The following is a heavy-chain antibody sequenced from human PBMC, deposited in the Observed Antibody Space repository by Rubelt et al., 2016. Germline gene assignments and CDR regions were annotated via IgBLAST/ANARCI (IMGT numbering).Heavy chain of an antibody. D-gene: IGHD1-26*01. Sequence: QVQLQQWGAGLLKPSETLSLTCAVYGGSFSGYYWSWIRQPPGKGLAWIGEINHSGSTNYTRSLKVRVTISGDTSKNQFSLKLSSVTAAVTAVYYCARGRRGGSVWQLGATTEFDYWGQGTLVTVSS. V-gene: IGHV4-34*01. CDR3: ARGRRGGSVWQLGATTEFDY. CDR2: INHSGST. CDR1: GGSFSGYY. J-gene: IGHJ4*02.